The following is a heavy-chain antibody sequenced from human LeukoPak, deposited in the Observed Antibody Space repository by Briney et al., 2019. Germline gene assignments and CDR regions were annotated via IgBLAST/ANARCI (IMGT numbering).Heavy chain of an antibody. V-gene: IGHV1-18*01. CDR1: GYTFTSYG. Sequence: ASVKVSCKASGYTFTSYGISWVRQAPGQGLEWMGWISAYNGNTNYAQKLQGRVTMTTDTSTSIAYMELRSLRSDDTAVYYCARVGPIAARPTGYFDYWGQGTLVTVSS. CDR3: ARVGPIAARPTGYFDY. J-gene: IGHJ4*02. CDR2: ISAYNGNT. D-gene: IGHD6-6*01.